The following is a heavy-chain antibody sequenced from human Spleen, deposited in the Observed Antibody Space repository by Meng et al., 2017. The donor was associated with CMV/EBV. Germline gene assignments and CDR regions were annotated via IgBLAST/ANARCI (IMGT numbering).Heavy chain of an antibody. V-gene: IGHV3-48*03. Sequence: GGSLRLSCAASGFTFSSYEMNWVRQAPGKGLEWVSYISSSGSTIHYADSVKGRFTISRDNAKISLYLQMNSLRAEDTALYYCAKLRGPTPSGNAFDIWGQGTMVTVSS. D-gene: IGHD1-26*01. J-gene: IGHJ3*02. CDR1: GFTFSSYE. CDR3: AKLRGPTPSGNAFDI. CDR2: ISSSGSTI.